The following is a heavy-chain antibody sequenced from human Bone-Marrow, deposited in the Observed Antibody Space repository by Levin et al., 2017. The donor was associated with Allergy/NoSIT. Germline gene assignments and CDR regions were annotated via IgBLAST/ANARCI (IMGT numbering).Heavy chain of an antibody. D-gene: IGHD1-14*01. CDR3: VKVLTGDPDDAFDI. V-gene: IGHV3-30*18. CDR2: ISPDGSHK. Sequence: GGSLRLSCVASGFTFSRYAMQWVRQAPGKGLEWVAHISPDGSHKFYGDSVKGRFTISRENSKKTLLLQMNSLRGDDTAVYYCVKVLTGDPDDAFDIWGPGTTVTVSS. J-gene: IGHJ3*02. CDR1: GFTFSRYA.